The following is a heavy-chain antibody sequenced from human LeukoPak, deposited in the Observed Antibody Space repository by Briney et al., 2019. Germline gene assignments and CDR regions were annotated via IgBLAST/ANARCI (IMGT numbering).Heavy chain of an antibody. J-gene: IGHJ4*02. CDR3: AGNPSVLWFGELLSYFDY. CDR2: ISSSGSTI. CDR1: GFTFSSYE. V-gene: IGHV3-48*03. Sequence: PGGSLRLSCAASGFTFSSYEMNWVRQAPGKGLEWVSYISSSGSTIYYADSVKGRFTISRDNAKNSLYLQMSSLRAEDTAVYYCAGNPSVLWFGELLSYFDYWGQGTLVTVSS. D-gene: IGHD3-10*01.